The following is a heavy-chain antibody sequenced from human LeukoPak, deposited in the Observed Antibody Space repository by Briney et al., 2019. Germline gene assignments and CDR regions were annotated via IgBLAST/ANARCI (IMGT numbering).Heavy chain of an antibody. CDR2: IYSGGSK. D-gene: IGHD3-3*01. CDR1: GFTVSSNY. CDR3: AASITMFDY. V-gene: IGHV3-66*01. J-gene: IGHJ4*02. Sequence: GGSLRLSCAASGFTVSSNYMSWVRQAPGKGLEWVSVIYSGGSKYYADSVKGRFAISRDNSKNTVSLEMNSLRAEDTAVYYCAASITMFDYWGLGTLVTVSS.